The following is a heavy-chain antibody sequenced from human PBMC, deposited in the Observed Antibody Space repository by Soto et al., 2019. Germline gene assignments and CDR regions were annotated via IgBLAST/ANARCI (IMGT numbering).Heavy chain of an antibody. J-gene: IGHJ5*02. CDR1: GGSISHYY. CDR2: AYYSGST. V-gene: IGHV4-59*01. CDR3: ARDRSTYGGGGTGEVKENWFDP. D-gene: IGHD2-8*01. Sequence: SETLSLTCTVSGGSISHYYWSWIRQSPGKGLEWIGYAYYSGSTDYNPSLKSRVTMSVDTSKNQVSLKLNSVTTADTAVYYCARDRSTYGGGGTGEVKENWFDPWGPGTLVTVSS.